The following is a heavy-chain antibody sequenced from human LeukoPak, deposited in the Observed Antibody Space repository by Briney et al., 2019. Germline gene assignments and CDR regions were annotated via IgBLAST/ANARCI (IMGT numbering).Heavy chain of an antibody. CDR3: ARSRGGYYSDY. D-gene: IGHD3-22*01. CDR1: GFTFSSYS. V-gene: IGHV3-23*01. CDR2: IGFSGGST. J-gene: IGHJ4*02. Sequence: PGGSLRLSCAASGFTFSSYSMNWVRQTPGKGLEWVSEIGFSGGSTYYADSVKGRFTITRDNSKNTLYLQMNSLRADDTALYYCARSRGGYYSDYWGQGTLVTVSS.